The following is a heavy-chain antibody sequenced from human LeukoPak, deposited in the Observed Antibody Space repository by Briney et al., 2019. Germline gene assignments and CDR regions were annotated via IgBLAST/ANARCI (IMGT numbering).Heavy chain of an antibody. CDR1: GFTFSSYA. CDR2: ISGSGTST. Sequence: GGSLRLACAASGFTFSSYAMSWVRQAPGKGLEWVLAISGSGTSTYYADSVKGRFTISRDNSKNTLYLQMNSLRAEDTAVYYCEGTYYYDSGDDYWGQGTLLTVSS. D-gene: IGHD3-22*01. V-gene: IGHV3-23*01. J-gene: IGHJ4*02. CDR3: EGTYYYDSGDDY.